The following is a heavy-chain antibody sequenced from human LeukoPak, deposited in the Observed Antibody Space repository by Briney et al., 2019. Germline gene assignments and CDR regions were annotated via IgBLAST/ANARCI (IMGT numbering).Heavy chain of an antibody. V-gene: IGHV3-23*01. D-gene: IGHD1-26*01. CDR1: GFTFSSFA. J-gene: IGHJ5*02. CDR2: ISGSGGPT. CDR3: ARQVGASWFDP. Sequence: GGSLRLSCAASGFTFSSFAMSWVRQAPVKGLESVSTISGSGGPTYYADSVKGRFIISRDNSKNTLYLQMNSLRAEDTAVYYCARQVGASWFDPWGQGTLVTVSS.